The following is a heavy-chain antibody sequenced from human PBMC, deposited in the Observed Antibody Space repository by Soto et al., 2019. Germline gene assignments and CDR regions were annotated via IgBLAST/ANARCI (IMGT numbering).Heavy chain of an antibody. CDR2: IDVGSANA. CDR1: GFTFSSSA. Sequence: ASVKVSCKTSGFTFSSSAVHLVRQARGHRLQWMGRIDVGSANANYAQMLQERVTISRDMSTSTAYMELSSLRSEDTAVYYCARGFITTMVTTGTFSPFDYWGQGTLVTVSS. CDR3: ARGFITTMVTTGTFSPFDY. D-gene: IGHD4-17*01. J-gene: IGHJ4*02. V-gene: IGHV1-58*01.